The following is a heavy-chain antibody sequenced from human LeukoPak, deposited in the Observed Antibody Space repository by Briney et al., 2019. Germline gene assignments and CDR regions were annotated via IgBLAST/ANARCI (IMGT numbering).Heavy chain of an antibody. Sequence: SSQTLSLTCTVSGGSISSGDYYWGWIRQPPGKGLEWIGSIYYSGSTYYNPSLKSRVTISVDTSKNQFSLKLSSVTAADTAVYYCARAKPRDAFDIWGQGTMVTVSS. CDR2: IYYSGST. CDR3: ARAKPRDAFDI. V-gene: IGHV4-39*07. J-gene: IGHJ3*02. CDR1: GGSISSGDYY.